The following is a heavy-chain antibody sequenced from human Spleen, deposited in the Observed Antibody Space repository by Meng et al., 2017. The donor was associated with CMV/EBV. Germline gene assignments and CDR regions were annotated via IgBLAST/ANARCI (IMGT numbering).Heavy chain of an antibody. CDR1: GCSISSSNYY. V-gene: IGHV4-39*07. D-gene: IGHD3-3*01. CDR2: IFYSGST. CDR3: ARPRFLDGWFDP. J-gene: IGHJ5*02. Sequence: VSGCSISSSNYYWGWIRQPPGKGLEWIGCIFYSGSTYYNPSLKSRVTISLDTSKNQFSLDLSSVTAADTAVYYCARPRFLDGWFDPWGQGTLVTVSS.